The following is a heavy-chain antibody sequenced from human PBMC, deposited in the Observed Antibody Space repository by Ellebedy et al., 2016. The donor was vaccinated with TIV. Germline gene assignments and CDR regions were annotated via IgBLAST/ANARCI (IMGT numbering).Heavy chain of an antibody. J-gene: IGHJ4*02. CDR3: AKSDCGGGGCKLLDY. Sequence: GGSLRLSCAASGVTFSSYAMSWVRQTPGKGLEWVSAISGSADSTYYADSVKGRFTISRDNSKNTLFLEMSSLRAGDTAVYYCAKSDCGGGGCKLLDYWGQGTLVTVSS. CDR1: GVTFSSYA. D-gene: IGHD2-21*01. V-gene: IGHV3-23*01. CDR2: ISGSADST.